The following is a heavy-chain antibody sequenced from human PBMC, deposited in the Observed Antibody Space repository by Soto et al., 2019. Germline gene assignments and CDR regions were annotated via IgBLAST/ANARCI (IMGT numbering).Heavy chain of an antibody. Sequence: GGSLRLSCAASGFTVSSCCISWVRQAPGKGLEWVANIKQDGSEKYYVDSVKGRFTISRDNAENSLYLQMNSLRAEDTAVYYCTRGGCISKSYYCFDYWGQGTLVTVSS. J-gene: IGHJ4*02. CDR3: TRGGCISKSYYCFDY. V-gene: IGHV3-7*01. CDR1: GFTVSSCC. CDR2: IKQDGSEK. D-gene: IGHD1-26*01.